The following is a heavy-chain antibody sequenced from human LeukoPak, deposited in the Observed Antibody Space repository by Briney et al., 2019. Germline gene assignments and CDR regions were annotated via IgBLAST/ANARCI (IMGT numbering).Heavy chain of an antibody. J-gene: IGHJ6*03. CDR2: IIPIFGTA. Sequence: SSVKVSCKASGGTFISYAISWVRQAPGQGLEWMGGIIPIFGTANYAQQFQGRVTITTDESTSTAYMELSSLRSEDTAVYYCARSLRCLEWARWLGDFYYYSYMDVWGKGTTVTVSS. CDR1: GGTFISYA. V-gene: IGHV1-69*05. D-gene: IGHD3-3*01. CDR3: ARSLRCLEWARWLGDFYYYSYMDV.